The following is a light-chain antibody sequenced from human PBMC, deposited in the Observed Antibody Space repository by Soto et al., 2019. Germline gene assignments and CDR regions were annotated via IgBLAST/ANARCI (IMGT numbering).Light chain of an antibody. J-gene: IGKJ2*01. CDR1: QSISSW. CDR2: DAS. V-gene: IGKV1-5*01. CDR3: QQYDHPPYT. Sequence: NPIPQSRSTVPTSGGDRVTITCRASQSISSWLAWYQQKPGKAPKLLIYDASNLERGVPSRFSGSGSGTDFSLTVDSLQPEDTATYYCQQYDHPPYTFGQGTKVDIK.